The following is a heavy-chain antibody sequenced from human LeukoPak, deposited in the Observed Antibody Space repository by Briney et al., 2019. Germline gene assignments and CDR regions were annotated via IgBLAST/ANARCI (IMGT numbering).Heavy chain of an antibody. CDR2: GHYSGNT. CDR1: GASTTVFY. D-gene: IGHD3-16*01. Sequence: SETLSLTCTVSGASTTVFYSGWSRQAPGQGPEWIGYGHYSGNTKYNPPLKGRVTISVDTSKNQFSLRLSSVTAADTAVYFCAIWSSDNRAFDPWGQGTLVTVSS. CDR3: AIWSSDNRAFDP. V-gene: IGHV4-59*08. J-gene: IGHJ5*02.